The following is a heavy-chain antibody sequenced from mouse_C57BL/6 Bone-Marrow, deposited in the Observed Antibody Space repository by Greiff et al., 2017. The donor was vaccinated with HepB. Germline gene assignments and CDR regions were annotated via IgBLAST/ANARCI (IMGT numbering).Heavy chain of an antibody. CDR1: GFTFSSYA. V-gene: IGHV5-4*01. CDR2: ISDGGSYT. CDR3: ARDNLLLTLFDY. Sequence: EVKLQESGGGLVKPGGSLKLSCAASGFTFSSYAMSWVRQTPEKRLEWVATISDGGSYTYYPDNVKGRFTISRDNAKNNLYLQMSHLKSEDTAMYYCARDNLLLTLFDYWGQGTTLTVSS. D-gene: IGHD1-1*01. J-gene: IGHJ2*01.